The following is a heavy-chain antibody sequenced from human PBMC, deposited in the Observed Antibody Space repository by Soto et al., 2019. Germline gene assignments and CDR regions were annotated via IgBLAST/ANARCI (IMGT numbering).Heavy chain of an antibody. CDR3: ARGRGGTVVVLDY. D-gene: IGHD2-15*01. V-gene: IGHV3-13*01. J-gene: IGHJ4*02. CDR2: IGTAGDT. CDR1: GFTFSSYD. Sequence: EVQLVESGGGLVQPGGSLRLSCAASGFTFSSYDMHWVRQATGKGLEWVSAIGTAGDTYYPGSVKGRFTISRENAKKSLYLQMNSLRAEDTAVYYCARGRGGTVVVLDYWGQGTLVTVSS.